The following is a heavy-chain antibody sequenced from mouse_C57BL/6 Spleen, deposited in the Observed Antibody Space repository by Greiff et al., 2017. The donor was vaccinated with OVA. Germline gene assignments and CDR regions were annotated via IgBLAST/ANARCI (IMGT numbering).Heavy chain of an antibody. CDR2: ISYDGSN. V-gene: IGHV3-6*01. Sequence: EVKLMESGPGLVKPSQSLSLTCSVTGYSITSGYYWNWIRQFPGNKLEWMGYISYDGSNNYNPSLKNRISITRDTSKNQFFLKLNSVTTEDTATYYCAREANSNYGYFDVWGTGTTVTVSS. CDR3: AREANSNYGYFDV. J-gene: IGHJ1*03. CDR1: GYSITSGYY. D-gene: IGHD2-5*01.